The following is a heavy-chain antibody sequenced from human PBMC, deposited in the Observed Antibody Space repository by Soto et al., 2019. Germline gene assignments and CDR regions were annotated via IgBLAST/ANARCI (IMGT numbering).Heavy chain of an antibody. V-gene: IGHV5-51*01. D-gene: IGHD5-12*01. Sequence: PGESLKISCKGSGYSFTSYWIGWVRQMPGKGLEWMGIIYPGDSDTRYSPSFQGQVTISADKSISTAYLQWSSLKASDTAMYYCARHHGPTTSENWFDPWGQGTLVTVSS. J-gene: IGHJ5*02. CDR3: ARHHGPTTSENWFDP. CDR2: IYPGDSDT. CDR1: GYSFTSYW.